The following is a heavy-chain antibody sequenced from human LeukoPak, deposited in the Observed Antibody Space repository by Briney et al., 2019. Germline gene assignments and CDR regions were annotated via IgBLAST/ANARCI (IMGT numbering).Heavy chain of an antibody. Sequence: ASVKVSCKASGYTFTDYYIHWVRQAPGQGLEWMGWINPNSGGTNYAQKFQGRVTMTRDTSISTAYLLWSSLKASDTAMYFCARRVPPPSCSGSICYFYGLDVWGQGTTVTVSS. J-gene: IGHJ6*02. CDR1: GYTFTDYY. V-gene: IGHV1-2*02. CDR2: INPNSGGT. CDR3: ARRVPPPSCSGSICYFYGLDV. D-gene: IGHD2-2*01.